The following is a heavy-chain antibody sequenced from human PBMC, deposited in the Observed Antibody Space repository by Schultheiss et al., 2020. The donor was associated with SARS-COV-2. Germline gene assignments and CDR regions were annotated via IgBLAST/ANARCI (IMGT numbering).Heavy chain of an antibody. V-gene: IGHV1-69*05. Sequence: SVKVSCKASGGTFYTYAVSWVRQAPGQGLEWMGGIIPVFGTTQYAQKFQGRVTITTDESTSTAYMELSSLRSDDTAVYYCARDLSLRYQVEGYWGQGTLVTVSS. D-gene: IGHD2-2*01. J-gene: IGHJ4*02. CDR3: ARDLSLRYQVEGY. CDR1: GGTFYTYA. CDR2: IIPVFGTT.